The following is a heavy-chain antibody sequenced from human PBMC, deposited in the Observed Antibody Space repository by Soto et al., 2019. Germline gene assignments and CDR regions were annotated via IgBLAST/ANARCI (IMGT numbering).Heavy chain of an antibody. V-gene: IGHV1-69*13. J-gene: IGHJ6*02. Sequence: ASVKVSCKASGGTFSSYAISWVRQAPGQGLEWMGGIIPIFGTANYAQKFQGRVTITADESTSTAYMELSSLRSEDTAVYYCGVSYYYYGMDVWGQGTTVTVSS. CDR1: GGTFSSYA. CDR2: IIPIFGTA. D-gene: IGHD2-8*01. CDR3: GVSYYYYGMDV.